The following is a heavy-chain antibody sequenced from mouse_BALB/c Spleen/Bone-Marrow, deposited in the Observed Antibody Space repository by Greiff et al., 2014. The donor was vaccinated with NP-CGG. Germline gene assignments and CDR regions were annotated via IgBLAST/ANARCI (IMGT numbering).Heavy chain of an antibody. J-gene: IGHJ1*01. CDR1: GYTFTSSW. CDR3: ARSYRFWYFDV. V-gene: IGHV1S130*01. Sequence: QVQLQQPGSVLGRPGASVKLSCKASGYTFTSSWVHWGEQRPGQGLEGIGDIHPNSGNTNYNEKFRGKATLTVDTSSNTAYVDLSSLTSEDSAVYYCARSYRFWYFDVWGAGTTVTVSS. D-gene: IGHD2-14*01. CDR2: IHPNSGNT.